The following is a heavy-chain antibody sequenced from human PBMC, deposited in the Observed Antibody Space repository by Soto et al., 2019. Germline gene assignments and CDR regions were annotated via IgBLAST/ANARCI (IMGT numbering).Heavy chain of an antibody. D-gene: IGHD2-2*02. J-gene: IGHJ3*01. CDR2: INPNGGST. V-gene: IGHV1-46*01. CDR3: ARDPVPSDAGPVRYPADV. Sequence: QVRLVQSGAEVKKPGASVTVSCRTSGYSFTRYNLHWVRQAPGQGLERMGIINPNGGSTTYSQHCQDRLTLTRDTSANTVYMELSGLTSEDTAIYVCARDPVPSDAGPVRYPADVWGQGTLVTISS. CDR1: GYSFTRYN.